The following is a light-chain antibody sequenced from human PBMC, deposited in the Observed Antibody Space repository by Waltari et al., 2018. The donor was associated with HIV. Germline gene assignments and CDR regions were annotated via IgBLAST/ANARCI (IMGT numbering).Light chain of an antibody. V-gene: IGLV1-40*01. Sequence: QSVLTQPPPVSGAPRQRVTISCTGSSSNIGAGYDVPWYQQFPGTAPKLLIYGNSNRPSGVPDRFSGSKSGTSASLAITGLQAEDEADYYCQSYDSNLSGVFGGGTKLTVL. J-gene: IGLJ2*01. CDR3: QSYDSNLSGV. CDR2: GNS. CDR1: SSNIGAGYD.